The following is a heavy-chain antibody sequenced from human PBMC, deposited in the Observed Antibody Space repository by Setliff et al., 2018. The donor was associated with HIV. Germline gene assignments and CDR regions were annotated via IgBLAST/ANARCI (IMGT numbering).Heavy chain of an antibody. V-gene: IGHV4-39*06. CDR2: MYYSGST. CDR3: ARGSARLYYFDS. CDR1: GGSISSSSYY. Sequence: SETLSLTCTVSGGSISSSSYYWGWVRQPPGKGLEWIGSMYYSGSTYYTPSLKSRLTMSVDTSTNQFPLRLNSVTVADTAVYYCARGSARLYYFDSWSKGTLVTVSS. J-gene: IGHJ4*02.